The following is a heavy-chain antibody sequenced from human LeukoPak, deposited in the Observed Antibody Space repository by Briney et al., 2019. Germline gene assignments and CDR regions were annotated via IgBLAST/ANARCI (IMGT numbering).Heavy chain of an antibody. Sequence: GGSLRLSCAASGFTFSSYWMSWVRQAPGKGLEWVSAISGSGGSTYYADSVKGRFSISRDNSKNTLYLQMNSLRAEDTAVYYCSSTSLAWAGFDYWGQGTLVTVSS. CDR3: SSTSLAWAGFDY. D-gene: IGHD2-2*01. CDR2: ISGSGGST. CDR1: GFTFSSYW. J-gene: IGHJ4*02. V-gene: IGHV3-23*01.